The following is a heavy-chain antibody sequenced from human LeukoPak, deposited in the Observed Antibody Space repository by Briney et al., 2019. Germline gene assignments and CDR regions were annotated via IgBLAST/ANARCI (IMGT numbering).Heavy chain of an antibody. J-gene: IGHJ3*02. CDR2: IYYSGST. V-gene: IGHV4-39*07. CDR3: ARDLVEYSSSGDAFDI. D-gene: IGHD6-6*01. Sequence: SETLSLTCTVSGGSISSSDYYWGWIRQPPGKGLEWIGSIYYSGSTYYNPSLKSRVTISVDRSKNQLSLKLSSVTAADTAVYYCARDLVEYSSSGDAFDIWGQGTMVTVSS. CDR1: GGSISSSDYY.